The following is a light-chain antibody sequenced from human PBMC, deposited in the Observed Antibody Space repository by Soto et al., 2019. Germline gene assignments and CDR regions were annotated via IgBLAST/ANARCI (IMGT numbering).Light chain of an antibody. V-gene: IGKV1-5*03. CDR2: EAS. CDR3: QHYSSYSEA. Sequence: PSPCPLSLAPGESAPLSSRASQTVRSNYLAWYQQKPGKAPKLLIYEASSRASGIPSRFSGSGSGTEFTLTISSLQPDDFAAYYCQHYSSYSEAFGQGTKVDIK. J-gene: IGKJ1*01. CDR1: QTVRSNY.